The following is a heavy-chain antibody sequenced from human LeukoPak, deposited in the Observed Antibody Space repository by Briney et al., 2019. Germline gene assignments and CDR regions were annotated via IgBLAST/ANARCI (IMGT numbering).Heavy chain of an antibody. D-gene: IGHD2-15*01. CDR3: ARGHCSGGSCYSYYYYYGMDV. J-gene: IGHJ6*02. CDR1: GFTCSDYY. V-gene: IGHV3-11*01. Sequence: GGSLRLSCAASGFTCSDYYMSWIRQAPGKGLEWVSYISSSGSTIYYADSVKGRFTISRDNAKNSLYLQMNSLRAEDTAVYYCARGHCSGGSCYSYYYYYGMDVWGQGTTVTVSS. CDR2: ISSSGSTI.